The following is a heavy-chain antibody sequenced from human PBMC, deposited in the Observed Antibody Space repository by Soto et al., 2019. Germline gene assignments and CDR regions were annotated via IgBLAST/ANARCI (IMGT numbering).Heavy chain of an antibody. D-gene: IGHD3-10*01. V-gene: IGHV2-5*02. J-gene: IGHJ4*02. CDR2: IYWDDAA. Sequence: QITLKESGPPLVKPTQTLTLTCAFSGFSATTSGVGVAWLRQPPGKALEWLAVIYWDDAAQYRPSLKTRLTIINDTSKRQVVLTMTNMDPVDTGIYYCARLLRGAWAYYFDSWGQGTLVTVTS. CDR3: ARLLRGAWAYYFDS. CDR1: GFSATTSGVG.